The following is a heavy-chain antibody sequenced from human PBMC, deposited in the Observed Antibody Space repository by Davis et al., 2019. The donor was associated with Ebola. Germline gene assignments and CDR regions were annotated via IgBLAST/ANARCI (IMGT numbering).Heavy chain of an antibody. J-gene: IGHJ4*02. D-gene: IGHD6-19*01. V-gene: IGHV5-51*01. CDR1: GYSFNTYW. CDR3: ARPGVAGTLDFDY. Sequence: GESLKISCKGSGYSFNTYWIAWVRQMPGKGLEWMGIIYPRDSDIRYRPSFEGQVTISVDRSSSTAYLQWSSLKASDTAMYYCARPGVAGTLDFDYWGQGTLVTVSS. CDR2: IYPRDSDI.